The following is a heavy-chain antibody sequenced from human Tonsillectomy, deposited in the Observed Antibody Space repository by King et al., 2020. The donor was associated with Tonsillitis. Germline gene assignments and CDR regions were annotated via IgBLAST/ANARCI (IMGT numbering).Heavy chain of an antibody. J-gene: IGHJ4*02. CDR3: ARLAPDYYDFWSGYDHFDF. CDR2: IYYSGNT. CDR1: GGSTSTYY. D-gene: IGHD3-3*01. V-gene: IGHV4-59*01. Sequence: QLQESGPGLVKPSETLSLTCTVSGGSTSTYYWSWIRQPPGKGLEWIGYIYYSGNTKYNPSLKSRGTISVDTSRNQFSLRLSSLTAADTAVYYLARLAPDYYDFWSGYDHFDFWGKGTLVTVSS.